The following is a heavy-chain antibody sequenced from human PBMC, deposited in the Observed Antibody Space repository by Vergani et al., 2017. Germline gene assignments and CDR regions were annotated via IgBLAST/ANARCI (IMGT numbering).Heavy chain of an antibody. V-gene: IGHV3-11*05. CDR3: AREQLAPGGSMDV. CDR2: ISSSSSYT. Sequence: QVQLVESGGGLVTPGGSLRLSCAASGFTFSDYYMSWIRQAPGKGLEWVSYISSSSSYTNYADSVKGRFTISRDNAKNSLYLQMNSLRAEDTAVYYCAREQLAPGGSMDVLGQGTTVTVSS. CDR1: GFTFSDYY. J-gene: IGHJ6*02. D-gene: IGHD6-13*01.